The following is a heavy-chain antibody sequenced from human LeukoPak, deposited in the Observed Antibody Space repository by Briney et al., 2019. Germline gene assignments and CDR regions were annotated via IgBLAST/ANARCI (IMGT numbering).Heavy chain of an antibody. CDR3: AKGSGRYWTFFDF. J-gene: IGHJ4*02. CDR1: GFTFEDYA. Sequence: GRSLRLSCSVSGFTFEDYAMHWVRQAPGKGLEWVSGISWNSGSIDYVESVKDRFTISRDNAENSLYLQMNSLRPEDTALYYCAKGSGRYWTFFDFWGQGTLVAVSS. V-gene: IGHV3-9*01. CDR2: ISWNSGSI. D-gene: IGHD1-26*01.